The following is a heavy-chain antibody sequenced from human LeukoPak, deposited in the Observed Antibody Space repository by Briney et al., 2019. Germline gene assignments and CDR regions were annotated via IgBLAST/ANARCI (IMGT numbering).Heavy chain of an antibody. D-gene: IGHD3-10*01. Sequence: GGSLRLSCAASGFTFRAYSMNWVRQAPGKGLEWVSYVSSGSSDIYYADSVKGRFTITRDNAKSSLYLQMNSLKDDDTAVYYCTRGGFRSFDYWGQGTLVTVSS. J-gene: IGHJ4*02. V-gene: IGHV3-48*02. CDR2: VSSGSSDI. CDR1: GFTFRAYS. CDR3: TRGGFRSFDY.